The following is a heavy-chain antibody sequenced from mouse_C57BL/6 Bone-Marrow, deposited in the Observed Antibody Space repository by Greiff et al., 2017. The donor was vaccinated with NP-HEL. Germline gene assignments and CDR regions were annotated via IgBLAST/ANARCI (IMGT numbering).Heavy chain of an antibody. Sequence: VQLQQSGPGLVKPSQSLSLTCSVTGHSITSGYYWNWIRQFPGNKLEWVGYLSYDGNNNYNPSLKNRISITRDTSKSQFFLKLNSVTTEDPATYYCAREGGYYGSPFAYWGQGTLVTVSA. J-gene: IGHJ3*01. CDR1: GHSITSGYY. CDR3: AREGGYYGSPFAY. D-gene: IGHD1-1*01. CDR2: LSYDGNN. V-gene: IGHV3-6*01.